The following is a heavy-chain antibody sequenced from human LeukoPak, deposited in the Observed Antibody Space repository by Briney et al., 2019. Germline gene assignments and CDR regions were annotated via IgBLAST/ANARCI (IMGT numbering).Heavy chain of an antibody. J-gene: IGHJ4*02. Sequence: GGSLRLSCAASGFTFSSYWMSWVRQAPGKGLEWVANIKQDGSEKYYVDSVKGRFTISRDNAKNSLYLQMKSLRAEDTAVYYYARVKVDYDYAWGSYRDSYYFDYWGQGTLVTVSS. D-gene: IGHD3-16*02. CDR3: ARVKVDYDYAWGSYRDSYYFDY. CDR1: GFTFSSYW. V-gene: IGHV3-7*01. CDR2: IKQDGSEK.